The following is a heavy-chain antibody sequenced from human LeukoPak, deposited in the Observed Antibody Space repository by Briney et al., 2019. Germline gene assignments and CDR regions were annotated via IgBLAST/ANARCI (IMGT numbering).Heavy chain of an antibody. CDR2: IYYSGST. Sequence: SETLSLTCTVSGGSISSYYWSWIRQPPGKGLEWIGYIYYSGSTKYNPSLKSRVTISVDTSKNQFSLKLSSVTAADTAVYYCASARQQLVGYNWFDPWGQGTLVTVSS. CDR3: ASARQQLVGYNWFDP. V-gene: IGHV4-59*12. D-gene: IGHD6-6*01. CDR1: GGSISSYY. J-gene: IGHJ5*02.